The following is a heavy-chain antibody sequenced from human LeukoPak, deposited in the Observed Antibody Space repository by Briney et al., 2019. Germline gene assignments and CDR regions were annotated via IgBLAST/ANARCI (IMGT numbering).Heavy chain of an antibody. CDR3: ARPLEAALHG. D-gene: IGHD6-6*01. CDR1: GFTFSDSG. CDR2: ISSSSSTI. V-gene: IGHV3-48*01. Sequence: QSGGSLRLSCAASGFTFSDSGMNWVRQAPGKGLEWVSYISSSSSTIYYADSVKGRFTISRDNAKNSLYLQMNSLRAEDTAVYYCARPLEAALHGWGQGILVTVSS. J-gene: IGHJ4*02.